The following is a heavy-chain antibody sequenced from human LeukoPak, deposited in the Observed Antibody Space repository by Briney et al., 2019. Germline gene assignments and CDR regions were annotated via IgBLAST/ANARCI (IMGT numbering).Heavy chain of an antibody. J-gene: IGHJ5*02. V-gene: IGHV3-33*01. CDR2: IWYDGSNK. D-gene: IGHD6-13*01. CDR1: GFTSSSYG. CDR3: ARESAAAGVDP. Sequence: GGSLRLSCAASGFTSSSYGMHWVRQAPGKGLEWVAVIWYDGSNKYYADSVKGRFTISRDNSKNTLYLQMNSLRAEDTAVYYCARESAAAGVDPWGQGTLVTVSS.